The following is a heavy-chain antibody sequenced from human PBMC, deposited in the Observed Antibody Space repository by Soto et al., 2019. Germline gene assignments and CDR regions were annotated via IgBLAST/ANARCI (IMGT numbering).Heavy chain of an antibody. J-gene: IGHJ5*02. CDR2: IYYSGST. CDR3: ARTMVVTQNWFDP. V-gene: IGHV4-39*01. Sequence: SETLSLTCTVSGGSISSSSYYWGWIRQPPGKGLEWIGSIYYSGSTYYNPSLKSRVTISVDTSKNQFSLKLSSVTAADTAVYYCARTMVVTQNWFDPWGQGTLVTVSS. CDR1: GGSISSSSYY. D-gene: IGHD2-21*02.